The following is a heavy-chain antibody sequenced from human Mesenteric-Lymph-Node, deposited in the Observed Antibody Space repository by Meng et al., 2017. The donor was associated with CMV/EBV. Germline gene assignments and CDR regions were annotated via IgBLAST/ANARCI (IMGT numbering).Heavy chain of an antibody. CDR3: ARDRIRYSSSWSYGMDV. CDR1: GGSISSYY. J-gene: IGHJ6*02. Sequence: SETLSLTCTVSGGSISSYYWSWIRQPPGKGLEWIGYIYYSGSTNYNPSLKSRVTISVDTSKNQFSLKLSSVTAADTAVYYCARDRIRYSSSWSYGMDVWGQGTTVTVSS. CDR2: IYYSGST. V-gene: IGHV4-59*12. D-gene: IGHD6-13*01.